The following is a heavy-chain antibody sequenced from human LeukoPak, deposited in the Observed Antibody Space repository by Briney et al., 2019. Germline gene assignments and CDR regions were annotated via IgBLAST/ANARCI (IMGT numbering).Heavy chain of an antibody. CDR3: ASPSTGAVDY. V-gene: IGHV4-39*01. Sequence: SETLSLTCTVSGGSISSYYWGWLRQPPGEGLEWIGSIYYSGSTYYNPSLKSRVTISVDTSKNQFSLKLSSVTAAETAVYYCASPSTGAVDYWGQGTLVTVSS. CDR1: GGSISSYY. CDR2: IYYSGST. D-gene: IGHD7-27*01. J-gene: IGHJ4*02.